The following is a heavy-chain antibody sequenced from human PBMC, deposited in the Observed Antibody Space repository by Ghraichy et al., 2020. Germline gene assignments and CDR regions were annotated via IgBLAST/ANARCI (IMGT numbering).Heavy chain of an antibody. V-gene: IGHV3-48*03. D-gene: IGHD3-3*01. Sequence: LNISCVASGFTFSSYEMNWVRQAPGKGLEWLSYIGRGGNTIYYADSVKGRFTISRDNAKNSLYLQMNSLRAEDTALYYCSREAAYDFWSGWDYWGQGTLVTVSS. CDR1: GFTFSSYE. CDR3: SREAAYDFWSGWDY. J-gene: IGHJ4*02. CDR2: IGRGGNTI.